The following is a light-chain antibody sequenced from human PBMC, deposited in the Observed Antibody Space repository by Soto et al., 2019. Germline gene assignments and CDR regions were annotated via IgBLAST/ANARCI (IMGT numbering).Light chain of an antibody. CDR3: CSYTSISTGVL. CDR1: SSDVGGYNY. J-gene: IGLJ2*01. V-gene: IGLV2-14*01. Sequence: QSVLTQPTSVSGSPGQSITISCTGTSSDVGGYNYVSWYQQHPGKVPKVMIFEVSNRPSGISHRFSGSKSGNTASLTISGLQAEDEADYYCCSYTSISTGVLFGGGTKLTVL. CDR2: EVS.